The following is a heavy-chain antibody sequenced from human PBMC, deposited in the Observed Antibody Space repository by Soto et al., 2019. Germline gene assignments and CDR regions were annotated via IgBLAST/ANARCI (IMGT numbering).Heavy chain of an antibody. V-gene: IGHV3-23*01. D-gene: IGHD1-26*01. CDR3: AKDLGGSYYGNFDY. CDR1: GFTFSSYA. Sequence: EVQLLESGGGLVQPGGSLRLSCAASGFTFSSYAMSWVRQAPGKGLEWVSAISGSGGSTYYADSVKGRFTISRDNSKKTLYLQMNSLRAADTAVYYCAKDLGGSYYGNFDYWGQGTLVTVSS. CDR2: ISGSGGST. J-gene: IGHJ4*02.